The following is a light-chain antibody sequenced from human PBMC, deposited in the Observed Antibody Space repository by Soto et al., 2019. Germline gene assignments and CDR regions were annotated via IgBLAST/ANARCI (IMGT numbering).Light chain of an antibody. Sequence: SSELTQPPSVSVAPGKTARITCGGNNIGSKSVQWYQQKPGQAPVLVIYYDSDRPSGIPERFSGSNSGNTATLAISRVEAGDEADYYCKVWDSSSDHVVFGGGTKLTVL. V-gene: IGLV3-21*04. J-gene: IGLJ2*01. CDR1: NIGSKS. CDR2: YDS. CDR3: KVWDSSSDHVV.